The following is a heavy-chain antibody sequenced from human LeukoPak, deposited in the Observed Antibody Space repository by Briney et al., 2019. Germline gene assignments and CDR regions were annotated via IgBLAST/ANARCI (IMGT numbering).Heavy chain of an antibody. D-gene: IGHD2-15*01. Sequence: SETLSLTCAVYGGSFSGYYWSWIRQPPGKGLEWIGEINHSGSTNYNPSLKSRVTISVDTSKNQFSLKLSSVTAADTAVYYCARGRGYCSGGSCYSGYWGQGTPVTVSS. J-gene: IGHJ4*02. CDR1: GGSFSGYY. CDR2: INHSGST. V-gene: IGHV4-34*01. CDR3: ARGRGYCSGGSCYSGY.